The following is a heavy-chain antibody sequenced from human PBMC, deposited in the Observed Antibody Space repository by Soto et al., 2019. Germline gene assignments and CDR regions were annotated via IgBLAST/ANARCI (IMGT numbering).Heavy chain of an antibody. CDR1: GFPFANAW. D-gene: IGHD3-16*01. V-gene: IGHV3-15*01. CDR3: TTVECFPHYYGMDV. CDR2: MKSKTDGGTA. Sequence: EVQLVESGGGLVKPGGALRLSCAASGFPFANAWMTWVRQAPGKGLEWVGRMKSKTDGGTADYAAPVKGRFTISRDESKNTLYLQMNGLKTDDTAVYYCTTVECFPHYYGMDVWGQGTTVTVSS. J-gene: IGHJ6*02.